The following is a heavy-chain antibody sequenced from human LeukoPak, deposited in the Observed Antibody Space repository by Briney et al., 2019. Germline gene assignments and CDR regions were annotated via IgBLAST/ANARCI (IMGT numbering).Heavy chain of an antibody. CDR1: GFTFSSYG. CDR3: AKDREFTVTGSGAGLDY. CDR2: IRYDGSNK. Sequence: GGSLRLSCAASGFTFSSYGMHWVRQAPGKGLEWVAFIRYDGSNKYYADSVKGRFTISRDNSKNTLYLQMNSLRAEDTAVYYCAKDREFTVTGSGAGLDYWGQGTLVTVSS. D-gene: IGHD4-17*01. J-gene: IGHJ4*02. V-gene: IGHV3-30*02.